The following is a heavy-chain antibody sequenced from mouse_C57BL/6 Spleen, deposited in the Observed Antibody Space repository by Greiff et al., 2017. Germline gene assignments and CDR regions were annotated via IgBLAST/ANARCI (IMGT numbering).Heavy chain of an antibody. CDR3: AREDGAYEYDGDRSMDY. J-gene: IGHJ4*01. CDR1: GYTFTSYW. CDR2: IHPNSGST. Sequence: QVQLQQPGAELVKPGASVKLSCKASGYTFTSYWMHWVKQRPGQGLEWIGMIHPNSGSTNYNEKFKSKATLTVDKSSSTAYMQLSSLTSEDSAVXYCAREDGAYEYDGDRSMDYWGQGTSVTVSS. V-gene: IGHV1-64*01. D-gene: IGHD2-4*01.